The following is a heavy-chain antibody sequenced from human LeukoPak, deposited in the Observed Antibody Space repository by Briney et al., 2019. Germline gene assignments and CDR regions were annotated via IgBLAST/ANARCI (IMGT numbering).Heavy chain of an antibody. V-gene: IGHV3-53*01. CDR2: IYSGGST. D-gene: IGHD6-19*01. CDR1: GFTASSNY. J-gene: IGHJ3*02. Sequence: GGSLRLSCAASGFTASSNYMSWVRHAPGEGLEWVSVIYSGGSTYYADSVKGRFTISRDNSKNTLYLQMNSLRAEDTAVYYCARDRSSGWYDAFDIWGQGTMVTVSS. CDR3: ARDRSSGWYDAFDI.